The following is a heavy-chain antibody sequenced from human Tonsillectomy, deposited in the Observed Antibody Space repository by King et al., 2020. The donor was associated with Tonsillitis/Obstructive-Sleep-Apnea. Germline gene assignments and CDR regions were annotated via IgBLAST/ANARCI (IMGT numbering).Heavy chain of an antibody. D-gene: IGHD2/OR15-2a*01. V-gene: IGHV1-69*01. J-gene: IGHJ3*01. CDR1: GGTFGSYA. CDR2: IIPGSRTP. Sequence: VQLVQSGAEVKEPGSSVKISCKASGGTFGSYAMSWVRQAPGQGLEWMGGIIPGSRTPDYAQKFQGRVTITADDYTTTAYMELSSLRSEDTDIYYCASEEGHLVVMAAYTFYLGGQGPIVAVSS. CDR3: ASEEGHLVVMAAYTFYL.